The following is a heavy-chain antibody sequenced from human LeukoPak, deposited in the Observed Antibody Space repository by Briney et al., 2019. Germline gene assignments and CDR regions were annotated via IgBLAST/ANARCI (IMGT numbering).Heavy chain of an antibody. V-gene: IGHV3-48*03. CDR2: ISSSGGTI. CDR3: AKDYCSSTSCYFDY. J-gene: IGHJ4*02. D-gene: IGHD2-2*01. Sequence: GRSLRLSCAASGFTFSSYEMNWVRQAPGKGLDWVSYISSSGGTIYYADSVKGRFTISRDNSKNTLYLQMNSLRAEDTAVYYCAKDYCSSTSCYFDYWGQGTLVTVSS. CDR1: GFTFSSYE.